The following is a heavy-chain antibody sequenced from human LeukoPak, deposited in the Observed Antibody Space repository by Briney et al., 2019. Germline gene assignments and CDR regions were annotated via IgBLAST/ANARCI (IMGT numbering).Heavy chain of an antibody. CDR1: GASISSSGYS. CDR3: ARDIWGSST. V-gene: IGHV4-30-2*01. Sequence: PSETLSLTCVVSGASISSSGYSWSWIRQPPGKGLEWIGCIYHSGGTHYNPSLKSRVTMSVDMSKNQISLNLNSVTAADKAVYYCARDIWGSSTWGPGTLVTVSS. J-gene: IGHJ5*02. CDR2: IYHSGGT. D-gene: IGHD3-16*01.